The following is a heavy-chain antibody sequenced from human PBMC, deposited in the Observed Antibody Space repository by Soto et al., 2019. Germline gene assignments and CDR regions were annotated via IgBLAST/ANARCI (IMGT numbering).Heavy chain of an antibody. CDR1: GFTFSSYA. Sequence: GGSLRLSCAASGFTFSSYAMSWVRQAPGKGLEWVSAISGSGGSTYYADSVKGRFTISRDNAKNTLYLQMNSLRDEDTAVYYCATRDGPLMILGGGDAFDIWGQGTMVTVSS. CDR3: ATRDGPLMILGGGDAFDI. CDR2: ISGSGGST. V-gene: IGHV3-23*01. D-gene: IGHD3-22*01. J-gene: IGHJ3*02.